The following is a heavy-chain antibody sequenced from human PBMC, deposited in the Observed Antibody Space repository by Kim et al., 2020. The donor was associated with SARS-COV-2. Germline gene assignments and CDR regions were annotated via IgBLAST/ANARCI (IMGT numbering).Heavy chain of an antibody. CDR1: GYSFTSYW. D-gene: IGHD3-10*01. CDR2: IDPSDSYT. CDR3: ARHPLITMVRGVIGEYYFDY. V-gene: IGHV5-10-1*01. Sequence: GESLKISCKGSGYSFTSYWISWVRQMPGKGLEWMGRIDPSDSYTNYSPSFQGHVTISADKSISTAYLQWSSLKASDTAMYYCARHPLITMVRGVIGEYYFDYWGQGTLVTVSS. J-gene: IGHJ4*02.